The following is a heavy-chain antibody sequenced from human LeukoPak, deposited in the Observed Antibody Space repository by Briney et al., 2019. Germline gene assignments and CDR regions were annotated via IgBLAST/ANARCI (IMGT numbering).Heavy chain of an antibody. V-gene: IGHV4-34*01. J-gene: IGHJ3*02. CDR1: GGSFSGYY. Sequence: PSETLSLICAVYGGSFSGYYWSWIRQPPGKGLEWIGEINHSGSTNYNPSLKSRVTISVDTSKNQFSLKLSSVTAADTAVYYCARHGGQPIWGQGTMVTVSS. CDR2: INHSGST. CDR3: ARHGGQPI. D-gene: IGHD5-24*01.